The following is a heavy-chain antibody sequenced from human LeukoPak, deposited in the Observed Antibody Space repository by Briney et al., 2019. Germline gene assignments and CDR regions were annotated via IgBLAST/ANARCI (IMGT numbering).Heavy chain of an antibody. Sequence: SETLSLTCTVSGGSISSYYWSWIRQPPGKGLEWIGYIYYSGSTNYNPSLKSRVTISIDTSKNQFSLKLSSVTAADTAVYYCARGYCSGGSCYSYYYYNYMDVWGKGTTVTVSS. D-gene: IGHD2-15*01. CDR1: GGSISSYY. J-gene: IGHJ6*03. CDR3: ARGYCSGGSCYSYYYYNYMDV. CDR2: IYYSGST. V-gene: IGHV4-59*12.